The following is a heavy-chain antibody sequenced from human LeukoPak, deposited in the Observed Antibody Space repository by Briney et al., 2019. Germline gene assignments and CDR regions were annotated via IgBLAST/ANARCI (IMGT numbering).Heavy chain of an antibody. V-gene: IGHV3-7*01. CDR2: IKQDGREI. CDR1: GFTFSNYW. Sequence: GGSLRLSCAGSGFTFSNYWMSWVRQAPGKGPEWVANIKQDGREIHYLDSVKGRFTISRDNAKSSLYLQMNSLKVEDTAVYYCTRDEAAAANWGRGTLVTVSS. D-gene: IGHD6-13*01. CDR3: TRDEAAAAN. J-gene: IGHJ4*02.